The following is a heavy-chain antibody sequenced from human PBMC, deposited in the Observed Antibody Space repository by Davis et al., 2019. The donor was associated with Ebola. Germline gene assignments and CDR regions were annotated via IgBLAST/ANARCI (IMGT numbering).Heavy chain of an antibody. Sequence: SETLSLTCTVSGGSISSYYWSWIRQPPGKGLEWIGYIYYSGSTNYNPSLKSRVTISVDTSKNQFSLKLSSVTAADTAVYYCARVGYYSDNTGYPVAPGSDYWGQGTLVTVSS. J-gene: IGHJ4*02. CDR2: IYYSGST. CDR1: GGSISSYY. V-gene: IGHV4-59*01. D-gene: IGHD3-22*01. CDR3: ARVGYYSDNTGYPVAPGSDY.